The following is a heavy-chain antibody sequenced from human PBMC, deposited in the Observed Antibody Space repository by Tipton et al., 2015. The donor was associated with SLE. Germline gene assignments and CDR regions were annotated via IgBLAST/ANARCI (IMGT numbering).Heavy chain of an antibody. CDR1: GGSISSSSYY. J-gene: IGHJ4*02. D-gene: IGHD1-26*01. Sequence: GLVKPSETLSLTCTASGGSISSSSYYWGWIRQPPGKGLEWIGSIYYSGSTYYNPSLKSRVTISVDTSKNQFSLKLSSVTAADTAVYYCARDRETAWELAHFDYWGQGTLVTVSS. V-gene: IGHV4-39*07. CDR3: ARDRETAWELAHFDY. CDR2: IYYSGST.